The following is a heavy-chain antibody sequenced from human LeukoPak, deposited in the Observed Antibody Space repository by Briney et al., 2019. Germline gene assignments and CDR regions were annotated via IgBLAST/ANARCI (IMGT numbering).Heavy chain of an antibody. CDR3: ARASRDGYSYGLVDY. Sequence: SETLSLTCTVSGGSISSYYWSWIRQPPGKGLEWIGYIYYSGSTNYNPSLKSRVTISVDTSKNQFSLKLSSVTAADTAVYYCARASRDGYSYGLVDYWGQGTLVTISS. CDR1: GGSISSYY. CDR2: IYYSGST. V-gene: IGHV4-59*01. J-gene: IGHJ4*02. D-gene: IGHD5-18*01.